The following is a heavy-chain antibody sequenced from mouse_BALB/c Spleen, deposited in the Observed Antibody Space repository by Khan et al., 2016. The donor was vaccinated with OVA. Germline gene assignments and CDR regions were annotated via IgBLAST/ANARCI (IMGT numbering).Heavy chain of an antibody. CDR1: GFTIKDYY. Sequence: VQLKQSGAELVRSGASVRLSCTASGFTIKDYYLSWVIQRPEQGLEWIGWIDPENGATEYAPKFQDKATMTADTSSNTAYLQLSSLTSEDTAVYYCYGGRDYWGQGTTLTVSS. CDR3: YGGRDY. V-gene: IGHV14-4*02. CDR2: IDPENGAT. J-gene: IGHJ2*01.